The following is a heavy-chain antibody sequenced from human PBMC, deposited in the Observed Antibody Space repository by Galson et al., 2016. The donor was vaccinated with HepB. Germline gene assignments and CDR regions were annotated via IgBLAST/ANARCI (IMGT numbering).Heavy chain of an antibody. V-gene: IGHV4-59*01. Sequence: SETLSLTCTVSGGSISNYFWSWIRQPPGKGLEWIGYVYDSGYTNSNPSLKSRVTIAVDTSKNQFSLRLTSVTAADTAVYYCARPSVAGYLDAFDVWGQGTLVTVSS. J-gene: IGHJ3*01. CDR2: VYDSGYT. CDR1: GGSISNYF. D-gene: IGHD6-19*01. CDR3: ARPSVAGYLDAFDV.